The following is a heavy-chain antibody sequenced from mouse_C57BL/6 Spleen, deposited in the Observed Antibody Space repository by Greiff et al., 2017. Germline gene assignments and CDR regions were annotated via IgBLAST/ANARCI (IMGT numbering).Heavy chain of an antibody. D-gene: IGHD1-1*01. Sequence: QVQLQQSGAELVRPGASVTLSCKASGYTFTDYEMHWVKQTPVHGLEWIGAIDPETGGTAYNQKFKGKAILTADKSSSTAYMELRSLTSEDSAVYYCTRWGTTVVDYWYFDVWGTGTTVTGSS. CDR3: TRWGTTVVDYWYFDV. CDR2: IDPETGGT. CDR1: GYTFTDYE. J-gene: IGHJ1*03. V-gene: IGHV1-15*01.